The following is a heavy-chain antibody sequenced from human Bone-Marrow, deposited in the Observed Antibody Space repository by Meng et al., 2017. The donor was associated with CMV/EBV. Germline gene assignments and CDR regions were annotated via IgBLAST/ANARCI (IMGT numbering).Heavy chain of an antibody. Sequence: SETLSLTCTVSGGSVSSGSYYWSWIRQPPGKGLEWIGYIYYSGSTNYNPSLKSRVTISVDKSKNQFSLKLSSVTAADTAVYYCARERIVVVPVAKSLGMDVWGQGTTVTVSS. CDR3: ARERIVVVPVAKSLGMDV. CDR2: IYYSGST. D-gene: IGHD2-2*01. V-gene: IGHV4-61*01. CDR1: GGSVSSGSYY. J-gene: IGHJ6*02.